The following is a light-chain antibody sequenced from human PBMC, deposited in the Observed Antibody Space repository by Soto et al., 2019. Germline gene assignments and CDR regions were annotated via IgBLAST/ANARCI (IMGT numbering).Light chain of an antibody. Sequence: EIVLTQSPATLSSFQGDRVTLSCRASQYINTRLAWYQHRPGQAPRLLIYQTSIRAAGIPARFSASGSGTDFTLTISDVQPEDFALYYCHQRQSWPRTVGQGTKVDSK. V-gene: IGKV3-11*01. CDR3: HQRQSWPRT. CDR2: QTS. CDR1: QYINTR. J-gene: IGKJ1*01.